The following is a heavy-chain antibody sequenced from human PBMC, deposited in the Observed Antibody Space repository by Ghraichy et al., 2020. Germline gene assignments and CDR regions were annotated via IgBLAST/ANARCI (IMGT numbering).Heavy chain of an antibody. CDR3: AILASSDVDV. CDR1: GGSVSSGPYS. V-gene: IGHV4-30-2*01. CDR2: IYHSGPA. D-gene: IGHD3-3*01. Sequence: LRLSCAVSGGSVSSGPYSWTRLRQPPGKGLEWIGYIYHSGPAYYTPSLETRVTISVDNFANQFSLQLTSVTAADAAVYYCAILASSDVDVWGPGIAVTVS. J-gene: IGHJ6*02.